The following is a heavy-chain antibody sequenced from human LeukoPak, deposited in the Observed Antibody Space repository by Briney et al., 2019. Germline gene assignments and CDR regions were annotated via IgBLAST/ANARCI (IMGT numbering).Heavy chain of an antibody. D-gene: IGHD1-14*01. J-gene: IGHJ5*02. Sequence: KASETLSLTCTVSGGSISSTNYYWSWIRQPPGKGLEWIGYIYYSGSTDYNPSLKSRVTISVDTSKNQFSLKLSSVTAADTAVYYCARAGMRNRNWFDPWGQGTLVTVSS. V-gene: IGHV4-61*01. CDR3: ARAGMRNRNWFDP. CDR1: GGSISSTNYY. CDR2: IYYSGST.